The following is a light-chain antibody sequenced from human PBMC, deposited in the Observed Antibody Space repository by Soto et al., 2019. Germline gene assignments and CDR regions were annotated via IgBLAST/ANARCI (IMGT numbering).Light chain of an antibody. J-gene: IGLJ2*01. CDR3: KSYTTSSTVV. CDR2: HVS. CDR1: GSDVGAYNY. V-gene: IGLV2-14*01. Sequence: QSALTQPASVSGSPGQSITISCTATGSDVGAYNYVSWYQQHPAKAPKLIIYHVSNRPSGVSNRVSGSKSGDTASLTISRLQAEDEADYYCKSYTTSSTVVFGGGTKLTVL.